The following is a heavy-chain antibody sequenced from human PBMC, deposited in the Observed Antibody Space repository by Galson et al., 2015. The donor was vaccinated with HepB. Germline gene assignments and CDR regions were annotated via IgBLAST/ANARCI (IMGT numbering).Heavy chain of an antibody. V-gene: IGHV4-59*08. D-gene: IGHD3-22*01. CDR2: IYNSGST. CDR3: ARQREVYYDSGGYFDY. Sequence: GGSLSSYYWSWLRQTPGKGLEWIGYIYNSGSTNYNPSLKCRVTISVDTSKNQFSLRLSSVTAADTAVYYCARQREVYYDSGGYFDYWGQGTLVTVSS. CDR1: GGSLSSYY. J-gene: IGHJ4*02.